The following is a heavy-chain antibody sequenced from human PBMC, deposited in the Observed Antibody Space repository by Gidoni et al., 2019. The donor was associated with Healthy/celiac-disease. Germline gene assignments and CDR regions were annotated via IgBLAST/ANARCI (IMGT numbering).Heavy chain of an antibody. D-gene: IGHD5-18*01. CDR3: ARAGTDTAMVTPLNYYYYGMDV. V-gene: IGHV1-69*06. CDR2: IIPIFGTA. Sequence: QVQLVQSGAEVKKPGSSVKVSCKASGGTFSSYAISWVRQAPGQGLEWMGGIIPIFGTANYAQKFQGRVTITADKSTSTAYMELSSLRSEDTAVYYCARAGTDTAMVTPLNYYYYGMDVWGQGTTVTVSS. J-gene: IGHJ6*02. CDR1: GGTFSSYA.